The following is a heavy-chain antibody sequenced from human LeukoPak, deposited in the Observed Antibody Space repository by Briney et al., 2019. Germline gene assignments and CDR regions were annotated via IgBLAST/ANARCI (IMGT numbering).Heavy chain of an antibody. CDR3: AKRGYDSSGYSLDY. J-gene: IGHJ4*02. CDR1: GFTFSSYG. V-gene: IGHV3-23*01. D-gene: IGHD3-22*01. CDR2: ISGSGGTT. Sequence: GGSLRLSCAASGFTFSSYGMRWVRQAPGKGLEWVSAISGSGGTTYYADSVKGRFTISRDSSKNTLYLQMNSLRAEDTAVYYCAKRGYDSSGYSLDYWGQGTLVTVSS.